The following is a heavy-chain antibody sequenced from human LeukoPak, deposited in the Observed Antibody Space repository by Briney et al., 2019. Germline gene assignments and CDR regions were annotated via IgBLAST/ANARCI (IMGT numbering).Heavy chain of an antibody. CDR1: GYTFTGYY. D-gene: IGHD3-9*01. J-gene: IGHJ4*02. V-gene: IGHV1-2*02. CDR2: INPNSGVT. CDR3: ARSPHILTGENFDF. Sequence: ASVKVSCKASGYTFTGYYMHWVRQAPGQGLEWMGWINPNSGVTHYAQKFQGRVTMTSDTSISTAYMELSRLRSDDTAVFYCARSPHILTGENFDFWGQGTLVTVSS.